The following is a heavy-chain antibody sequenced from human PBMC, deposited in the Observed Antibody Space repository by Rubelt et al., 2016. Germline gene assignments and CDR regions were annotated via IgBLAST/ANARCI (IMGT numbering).Heavy chain of an antibody. CDR2: IKQDGSEK. V-gene: IGHV3-7*03. CDR3: AKGPRGLWYFDL. J-gene: IGHJ2*01. Sequence: GKGLEWLANIKQDGSEKYYVDSVKGRFTISRDNAKNSLYLQMNSLRAEDTAVYYCAKGPRGLWYFDLWGRGTLVTVSS.